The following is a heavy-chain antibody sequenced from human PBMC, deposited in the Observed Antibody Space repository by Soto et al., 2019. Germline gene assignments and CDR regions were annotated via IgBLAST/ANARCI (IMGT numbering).Heavy chain of an antibody. CDR2: IYYSGST. V-gene: IGHV4-59*08. CDR1: GGSISSYY. CDR3: ARHDILTGPMGY. Sequence: SGTLSLTCPVSGGSISSYYWSWIRQPPGKGLEWIGYIYYSGSTNYNPSLKSLVTISVDTSKNQFSLNLSSVTAADTAVYYCARHDILTGPMGYWGQGTLVTVPQ. D-gene: IGHD3-9*01. J-gene: IGHJ4*02.